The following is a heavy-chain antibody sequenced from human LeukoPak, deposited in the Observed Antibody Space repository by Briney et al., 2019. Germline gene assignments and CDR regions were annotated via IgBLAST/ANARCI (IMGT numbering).Heavy chain of an antibody. D-gene: IGHD3-9*01. CDR1: GYTITNYA. CDR2: INAGNGKT. Sequence: ASVKVSCKASGYTITNYAVHWVRQAPGQRLEWMGWINAGNGKTNYSQRFQGRVTLTRDTSASTVYMELRSLRSEDTAVYYCARGYYDLLTGHVVTYYFDYWGQGTLVTVSS. CDR3: ARGYYDLLTGHVVTYYFDY. V-gene: IGHV1-3*01. J-gene: IGHJ4*02.